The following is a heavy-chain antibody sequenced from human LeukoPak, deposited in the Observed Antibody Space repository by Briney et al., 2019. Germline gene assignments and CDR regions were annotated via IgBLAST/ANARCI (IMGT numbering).Heavy chain of an antibody. D-gene: IGHD2-15*01. CDR2: ISYDGSNK. CDR1: GNYW. Sequence: QPGGSLRLSCAASGNYWMHWVRQAPGKGLEWVAVISYDGSNKYYADSVKGRFTISRDNSKSTLCLQMNSLRAEDTAVYYCAKQLGYCSDGSCYFPYWGQGTLVTVSS. V-gene: IGHV3-30*18. CDR3: AKQLGYCSDGSCYFPY. J-gene: IGHJ4*02.